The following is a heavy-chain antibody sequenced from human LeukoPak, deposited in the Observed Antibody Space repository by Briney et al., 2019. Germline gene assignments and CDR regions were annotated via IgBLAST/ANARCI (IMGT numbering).Heavy chain of an antibody. Sequence: PGGSLRLSCAASGFTFSSYAMSWVRQAPGKGLEWVSAISGSGGSTYYADSVKGRFTISRDNSKNTLYLQMNSLRAEDTAVYYCAKDKFRVAAAGNVGAFDIWGQGTMVTVSS. CDR2: ISGSGGST. CDR1: GFTFSSYA. CDR3: AKDKFRVAAAGNVGAFDI. J-gene: IGHJ3*02. D-gene: IGHD6-13*01. V-gene: IGHV3-23*01.